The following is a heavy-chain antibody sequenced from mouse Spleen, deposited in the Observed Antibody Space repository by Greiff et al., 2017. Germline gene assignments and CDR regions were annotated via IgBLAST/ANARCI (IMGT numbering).Heavy chain of an antibody. CDR2: INPSSGYT. V-gene: IGHV1-4*01. D-gene: IGHD1-1*01. J-gene: IGHJ2*01. Sequence: QVQLQQSGAELARPGASVKMSCKASGYTFTSYTMHWVKQRPGQGLEWIGSINPSSGYTKYNQKFKDKATLTADKSSSTAYMQLSSLTSEDSAVYYCARDTVVAPFDYWGQGTTLTVSS. CDR1: GYTFTSYT. CDR3: ARDTVVAPFDY.